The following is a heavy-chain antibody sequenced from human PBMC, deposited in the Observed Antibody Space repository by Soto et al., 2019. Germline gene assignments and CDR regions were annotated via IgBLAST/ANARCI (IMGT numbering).Heavy chain of an antibody. D-gene: IGHD3-3*01. Sequence: GGSLRLSCTASGISFGDYAVSWFRQAPGKGLEWVSFIRSKAYTGTTDYAASVRGRFTISRDDSRSVAYLQMNSLKTEDTAVYYCTTNRRATNFGVVYYIDVWGKGTTVTVSS. J-gene: IGHJ6*03. CDR3: TTNRRATNFGVVYYIDV. CDR2: IRSKAYTGTT. CDR1: GISFGDYA. V-gene: IGHV3-49*03.